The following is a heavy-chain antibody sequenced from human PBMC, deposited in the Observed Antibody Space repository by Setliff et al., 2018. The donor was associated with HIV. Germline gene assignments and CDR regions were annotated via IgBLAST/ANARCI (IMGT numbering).Heavy chain of an antibody. Sequence: SETLSLTCTVSGGSISNSSYYWGWIRQPPGKGLEWIGSIYYSGSTYYNPSLKSRVTISVDTSKTQFSLKLNSVTAADTAVYYCARGQPQGGGTYWSAFDIWGQGTMVTVSS. CDR2: IYYSGST. CDR3: ARGQPQGGGTYWSAFDI. V-gene: IGHV4-39*07. J-gene: IGHJ3*02. D-gene: IGHD1-26*01. CDR1: GGSISNSSYY.